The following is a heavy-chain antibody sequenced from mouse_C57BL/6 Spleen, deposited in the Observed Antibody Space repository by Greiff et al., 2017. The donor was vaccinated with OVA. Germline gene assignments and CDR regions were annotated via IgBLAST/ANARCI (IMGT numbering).Heavy chain of an antibody. CDR3: ARDSSGYDY. CDR1: GFTFSDYY. CDR2: INYDGSST. Sequence: DVMLVESEGGLVQPGSSMKLSCTASGFTFSDYYMAWVRQVPEKGLEWVANINYDGSSTYYLDSLKSRFIISRDNAKNILYLQMSSLKSEDTATYYCARDSSGYDYWGQGTTLTVSS. V-gene: IGHV5-16*01. J-gene: IGHJ2*01. D-gene: IGHD3-2*02.